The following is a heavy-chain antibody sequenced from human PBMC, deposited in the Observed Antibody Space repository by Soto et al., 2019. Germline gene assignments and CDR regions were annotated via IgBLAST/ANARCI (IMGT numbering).Heavy chain of an antibody. J-gene: IGHJ6*02. Sequence: PGGSLRLSCAASGFTFSLYTINWVRQAPGKGLEWVSSISSSGSYTYYADSVKGRFTISRDNAKNSLYLQMNSLRAEDTAIYYCARDHQGGMDVWGLGTTVNV. CDR3: ARDHQGGMDV. CDR2: ISSSGSYT. D-gene: IGHD2-2*01. V-gene: IGHV3-21*01. CDR1: GFTFSLYT.